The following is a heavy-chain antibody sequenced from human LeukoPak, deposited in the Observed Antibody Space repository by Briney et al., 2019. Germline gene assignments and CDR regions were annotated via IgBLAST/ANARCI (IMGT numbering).Heavy chain of an antibody. Sequence: ASVKVSCKASGYTFTGYYMHWVRQAPGQGLEWMGWINPNSGGTNYAQKFQGRVTMTRDTSISTAYMELSRLRSDDTAVYYCARAAITMESLGMDVWGQGTTVTVSS. CDR3: ARAAITMESLGMDV. V-gene: IGHV1-2*02. CDR1: GYTFTGYY. D-gene: IGHD3-3*01. CDR2: INPNSGGT. J-gene: IGHJ6*02.